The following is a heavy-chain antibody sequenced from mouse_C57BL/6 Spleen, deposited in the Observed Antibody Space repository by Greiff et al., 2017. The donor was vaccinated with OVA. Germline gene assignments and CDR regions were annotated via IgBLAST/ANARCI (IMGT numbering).Heavy chain of an antibody. D-gene: IGHD1-1*01. CDR1: GYTFTSYW. Sequence: QVQLQQPGAELVMPGASVKLSCKASGYTFTSYWMHWVKQRPGQGLEWIGEIDPSDSYTNYNQKFKGKSTLTVDKSSSTAYMQLSSLTSEDSAVYYCARSNGSSLFDDWGQGTTLTVSS. CDR3: ARSNGSSLFDD. V-gene: IGHV1-69*01. CDR2: IDPSDSYT. J-gene: IGHJ2*01.